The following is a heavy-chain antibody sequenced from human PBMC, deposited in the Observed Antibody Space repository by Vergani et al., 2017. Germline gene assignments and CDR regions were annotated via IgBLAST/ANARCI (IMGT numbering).Heavy chain of an antibody. CDR1: GDAISRDTYS. CDR3: ARGQTGYSRDWSTDFFYMDV. J-gene: IGHJ6*03. V-gene: IGHV4-30-2*01. CDR2: VYYSGTT. Sequence: QLQLQESDSRLVNPSQTLSLTCTLSGDAISRDTYSWNWVRQPPGKPLEWVGSVYYSGTTYYKPSLGGRGTMSIDKSKNHFSLTLTSVTAADSAFYFCARGQTGYSRDWSTDFFYMDVWGKGTTVTVSS. D-gene: IGHD3-3*01.